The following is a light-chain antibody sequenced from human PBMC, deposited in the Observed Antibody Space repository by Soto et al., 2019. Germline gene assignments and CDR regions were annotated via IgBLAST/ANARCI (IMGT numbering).Light chain of an antibody. CDR3: QQVNVYPLN. V-gene: IGKV1-9*01. J-gene: IGKJ4*01. CDR1: QDIRNF. CDR2: AAS. Sequence: DIQITQSSSPLPTSVGDTVTITWQASQDIRNFLNWYQQKPGKAPNLLIYAASTLQSGVPSRFSGSASGTEFTLTISSLQPEDFATYYCQQVNVYPLNFGRGTKVDI.